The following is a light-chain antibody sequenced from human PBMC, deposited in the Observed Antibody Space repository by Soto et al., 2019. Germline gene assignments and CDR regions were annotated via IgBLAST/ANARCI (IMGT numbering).Light chain of an antibody. CDR1: QTINNW. J-gene: IGKJ1*01. V-gene: IGKV1-5*01. CDR2: DVS. Sequence: DIQMTQSPSTLSASVGDRVTITCRASQTINNWLAWYQQKPGKAPKLLIYDVSNLESGVSTRFSGSGAGTEFPLTISSLQPDDVATYCCQQYITSPWAFGLGTKVEIK. CDR3: QQYITSPWA.